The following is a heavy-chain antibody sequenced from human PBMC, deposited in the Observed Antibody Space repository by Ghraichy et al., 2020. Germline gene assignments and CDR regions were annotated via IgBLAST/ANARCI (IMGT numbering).Heavy chain of an antibody. D-gene: IGHD6-13*01. CDR3: ARGPRPPLLAAGTGVNWFDP. Sequence: SETLSLTCTVSGGSVSSGSYYWSWIRQPPGKGLEWIGYIYYSGSTNYNPSLKSRVTISVDTSKNQFSLKLSSVTAADTAVYYCARGPRPPLLAAGTGVNWFDPWGQGTLVTVSS. CDR1: GGSVSSGSYY. V-gene: IGHV4-61*01. J-gene: IGHJ5*02. CDR2: IYYSGST.